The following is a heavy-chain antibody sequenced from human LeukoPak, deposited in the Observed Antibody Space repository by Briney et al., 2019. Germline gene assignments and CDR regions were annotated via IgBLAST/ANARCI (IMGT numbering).Heavy chain of an antibody. V-gene: IGHV3-11*06. J-gene: IGHJ4*02. CDR3: TRDLNWAFEY. CDR1: GFTFSDHY. D-gene: IGHD7-27*01. CDR2: ISSSSSYA. Sequence: GGSLRLSCAASGFTFSDHYMSWIRQAPGKGLEWVSYISSSSSYANYADSVKGRFTISRDNAKKSLYLQMNSLRAEDTAVYYCTRDLNWAFEYWGQGTLVTVSS.